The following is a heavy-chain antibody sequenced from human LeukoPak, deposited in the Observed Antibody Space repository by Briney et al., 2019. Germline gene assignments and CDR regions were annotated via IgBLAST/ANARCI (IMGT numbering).Heavy chain of an antibody. J-gene: IGHJ6*03. Sequence: SVKVSCKASGYTFTGYYMHWVRQAPGQGLEWMGRIIPIFGTANYAQKFQGRVTITTDESTSTAYMELSSLRSEDTAVYYCARDSKSKYSSSWYAYYYYYMDVWGKGTTVTVSS. CDR2: IIPIFGTA. CDR3: ARDSKSKYSSSWYAYYYYYMDV. V-gene: IGHV1-69*05. CDR1: GYTFTGYY. D-gene: IGHD6-13*01.